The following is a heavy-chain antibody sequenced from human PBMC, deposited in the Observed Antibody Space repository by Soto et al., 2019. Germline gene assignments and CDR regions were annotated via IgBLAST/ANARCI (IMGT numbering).Heavy chain of an antibody. Sequence: SQTLSLTCAISGDSVSSNSGVWNWIRQSPSRGLEWLGRTYYRSKWFNDKTESMKGRITVNPDTSKNQFSLQLMSVTPEDTAVYYCATETATVRGVRNAFDIWGQGTMV. CDR3: ATETATVRGVRNAFDI. V-gene: IGHV6-1*01. J-gene: IGHJ3*02. D-gene: IGHD3-10*01. CDR2: TYYRSKWFN. CDR1: GDSVSSNSGV.